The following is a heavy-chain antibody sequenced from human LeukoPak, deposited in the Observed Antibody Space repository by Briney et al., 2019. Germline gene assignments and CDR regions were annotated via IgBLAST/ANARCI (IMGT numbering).Heavy chain of an antibody. J-gene: IGHJ4*02. CDR1: GFTVSGNY. CDR3: AKDFSYSSSWSSSDY. V-gene: IGHV3-53*01. CDR2: IYSGGTT. D-gene: IGHD6-13*01. Sequence: GGSLRLSCAASGFTVSGNYMSWVRQAPGKGLEWVSLIYSGGTTYYADSVKGRFTISRDNSKNTLYLQMNSLRAEDTAVYYCAKDFSYSSSWSSSDYWGQGTLVTVSS.